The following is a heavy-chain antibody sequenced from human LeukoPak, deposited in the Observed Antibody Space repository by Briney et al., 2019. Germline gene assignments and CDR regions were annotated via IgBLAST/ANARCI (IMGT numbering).Heavy chain of an antibody. CDR2: IIPILGIA. CDR3: ARASPYSGYDQGAFDY. D-gene: IGHD5-12*01. Sequence: ASVKVSCKASGGTFSSYAISWVRQAPGHRLEWMGRIIPILGIANYAQKFQGRVTITADKSTSTAYMELSSLRSEDTAVYYCARASPYSGYDQGAFDYWGQGTLVTVSS. J-gene: IGHJ4*02. V-gene: IGHV1-69*04. CDR1: GGTFSSYA.